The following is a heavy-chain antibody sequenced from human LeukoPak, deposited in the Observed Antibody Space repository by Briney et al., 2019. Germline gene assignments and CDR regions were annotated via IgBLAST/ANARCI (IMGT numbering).Heavy chain of an antibody. J-gene: IGHJ4*02. CDR1: GFTVSSNY. Sequence: HPGGSLRLSCAASGFTVSSNYMSWVRQAPGTGLEWVSVIYSGVTTYYADSVKGRFTISRDNSKNTLYLQMNSLRAEDTAVYYCATVKCSSASCYHDYWGQGTLVTVSS. CDR3: ATVKCSSASCYHDY. D-gene: IGHD2-2*01. CDR2: IYSGVTT. V-gene: IGHV3-66*01.